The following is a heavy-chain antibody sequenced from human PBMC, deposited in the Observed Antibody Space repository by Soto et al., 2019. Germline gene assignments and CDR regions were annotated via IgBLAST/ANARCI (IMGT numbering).Heavy chain of an antibody. CDR2: INHSGST. CDR3: ATGYCTNGVCYTRTLSGMDV. J-gene: IGHJ6*02. CDR1: GGSFSGSY. D-gene: IGHD2-8*01. V-gene: IGHV4-34*01. Sequence: SETLSLTCAVYGGSFSGSYWSWIRQPPGKGLEWIGEINHSGSTNYNPSLKSRVTISVDTSKNQFSLKLSSVTAADTAVYYCATGYCTNGVCYTRTLSGMDVWGQGTTVTVSS.